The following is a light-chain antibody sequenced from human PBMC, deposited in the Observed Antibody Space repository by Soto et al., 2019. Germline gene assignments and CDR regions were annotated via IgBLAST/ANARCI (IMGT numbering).Light chain of an antibody. CDR3: QSYDSSLSGCV. J-gene: IGLJ1*01. Sequence: QSVLTQPPSVSGAPGQRVSISCTGSSSSIGAGYDVHWYQQVPGAAPKLLIHGNTNRPSGVPDRFSGSKSGTSASLAITGLQAEDEADYYCQSYDSSLSGCVFGTGTKVTAL. CDR1: SSSIGAGYD. V-gene: IGLV1-40*01. CDR2: GNT.